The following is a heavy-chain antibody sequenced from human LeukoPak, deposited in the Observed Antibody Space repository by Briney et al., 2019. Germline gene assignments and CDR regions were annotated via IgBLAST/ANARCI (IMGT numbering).Heavy chain of an antibody. Sequence: GGSLRLSCAASGFTFSSYEMNWVRQAPGKGLERVSYISSSSSTIYYADSVKGRFTISRDSAKNSLYLQMNSLRAEDTAVYYCAREDYGDYVNYWGQGTLVTVSS. V-gene: IGHV3-48*03. CDR1: GFTFSSYE. J-gene: IGHJ4*02. CDR3: AREDYGDYVNY. CDR2: ISSSSSTI. D-gene: IGHD4-17*01.